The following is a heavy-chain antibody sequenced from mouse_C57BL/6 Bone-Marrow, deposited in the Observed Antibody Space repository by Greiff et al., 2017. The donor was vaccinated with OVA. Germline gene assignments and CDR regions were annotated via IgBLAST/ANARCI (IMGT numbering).Heavy chain of an antibody. CDR2: INPSTGGT. V-gene: IGHV1-42*01. CDR3: AREGYYGSRYYFDY. J-gene: IGHJ2*01. Sequence: VQLQQSGPALVKPGASVKISCKASGYSFTGYYMNWVKQSPEKSLEWIGEINPSTGGTTYNQKFKAKATLTVDKSSSTAYMQLKSLTSEDSAFYYCAREGYYGSRYYFDYWGQGTTLTVSS. CDR1: GYSFTGYY. D-gene: IGHD1-1*01.